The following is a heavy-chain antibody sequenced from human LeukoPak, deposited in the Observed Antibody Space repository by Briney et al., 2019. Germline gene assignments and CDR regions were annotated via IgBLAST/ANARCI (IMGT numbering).Heavy chain of an antibody. J-gene: IGHJ3*02. CDR2: ISSGSSYI. V-gene: IGHV3-21*01. D-gene: IGHD6-19*01. Sequence: PGGSLRLSCAASGFTFSSYSMNWVRQAPGKGLEWVSSISSGSSYIYYADSMKGRFTISRDNAKNSLYLQMNSLRAEDTAVYYCARGRVGQWLVDAFDIWGQGTMVTVSS. CDR3: ARGRVGQWLVDAFDI. CDR1: GFTFSSYS.